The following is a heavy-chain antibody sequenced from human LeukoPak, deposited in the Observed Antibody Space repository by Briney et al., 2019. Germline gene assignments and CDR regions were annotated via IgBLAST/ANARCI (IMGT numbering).Heavy chain of an antibody. J-gene: IGHJ4*02. Sequence: GASVTVSLSVSAYTLTVLTIHLVRDAHAPGQEWVGGFDPEDGGTIYAQKFQGRVTMTEDTSTDTAYMELSSLRSEDTAVYYCATGAIVVVPAAIGAFDYWGQRTLVTVSS. CDR3: ATGAIVVVPAAIGAFDY. V-gene: IGHV1-24*01. CDR1: AYTLTVLT. CDR2: FDPEDGGT. D-gene: IGHD2-2*01.